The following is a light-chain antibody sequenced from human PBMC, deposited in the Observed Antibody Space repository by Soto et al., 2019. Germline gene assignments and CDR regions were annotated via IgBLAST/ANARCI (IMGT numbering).Light chain of an antibody. CDR1: QTVTSDY. J-gene: IGKJ2*01. CDR3: QQYGGGPYT. Sequence: EIVLTQSPDTLSLSPGEGVTLSCRASQTVTSDYLAWYQQKPGQPPRLLIYGASIGAAGLPDRFSGSGSGTEFTLTISRLEPEDFAVYYCQQYGGGPYTFGPGTDLKIK. CDR2: GAS. V-gene: IGKV3-20*01.